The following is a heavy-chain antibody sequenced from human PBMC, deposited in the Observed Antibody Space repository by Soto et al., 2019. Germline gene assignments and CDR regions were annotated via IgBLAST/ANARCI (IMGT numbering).Heavy chain of an antibody. CDR2: ISAYNGNT. V-gene: IGHV1-18*01. CDR3: ARDLVCGADCYTPTDAFDI. Sequence: QVQLVQSGAEVKKPGASVKVSCKASGYTFTSYGISWVRQAPGQGLEWMGWISAYNGNTNYAQKLQGRVTMTTDTSTSTAYMELRSLTSDDTAVYYCARDLVCGADCYTPTDAFDIWGQGTTVTVSS. J-gene: IGHJ3*02. D-gene: IGHD2-21*02. CDR1: GYTFTSYG.